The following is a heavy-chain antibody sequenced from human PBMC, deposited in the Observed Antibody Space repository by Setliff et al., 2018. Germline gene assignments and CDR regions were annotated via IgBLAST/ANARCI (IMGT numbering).Heavy chain of an antibody. Sequence: SETLSLTCTVSGGSISGYYWSWIRQPPGKELEWIGYIYYTGTTNYNPSLKSRVTISVDTSKNQFSLKLSSVTAADTALYYCVRVEAGYCSSTSCYVVGAFDIWGQGTMVTVSS. V-gene: IGHV4-59*01. CDR1: GGSISGYY. CDR3: VRVEAGYCSSTSCYVVGAFDI. J-gene: IGHJ3*02. CDR2: IYYTGTT. D-gene: IGHD2-2*03.